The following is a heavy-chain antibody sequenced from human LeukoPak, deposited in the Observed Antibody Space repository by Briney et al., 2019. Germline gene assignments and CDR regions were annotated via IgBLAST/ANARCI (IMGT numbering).Heavy chain of an antibody. V-gene: IGHV1-2*02. CDR1: GYTFTVSY. Sequence: GASVKVSCKASGYTFTVSYIHWVRQTPGQGLEWMGWINPNSGGTNYAQKFQGRVTITRDTSISTAYMELGRLRSDDTAVYYCARGKGITMIVAHWGQGTLVTVSS. CDR2: INPNSGGT. CDR3: ARGKGITMIVAH. D-gene: IGHD3-22*01. J-gene: IGHJ4*02.